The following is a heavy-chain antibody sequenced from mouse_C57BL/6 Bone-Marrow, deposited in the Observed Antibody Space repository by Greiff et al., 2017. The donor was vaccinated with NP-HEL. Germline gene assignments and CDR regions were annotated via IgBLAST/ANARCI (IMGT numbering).Heavy chain of an antibody. CDR1: GFTFTDYY. V-gene: IGHV7-3*01. CDR3: ERSIYYDYADDPLDAMDY. J-gene: IGHJ4*01. D-gene: IGHD2-4*01. Sequence: EVKLVESGGGLVQPGGSLSLSCAASGFTFTDYYMSWVRQPPGKALEWLVFIRNKANGYTTEYSASVKGRFTISRDNSHSILYLQMNALRAEDSGTYYCERSIYYDYADDPLDAMDYWGQGTSVTVSS. CDR2: IRNKANGYTT.